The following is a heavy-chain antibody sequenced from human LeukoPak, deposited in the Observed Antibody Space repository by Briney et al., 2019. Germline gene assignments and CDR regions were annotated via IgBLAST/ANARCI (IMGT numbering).Heavy chain of an antibody. CDR1: GYSFTTYW. J-gene: IGHJ4*02. V-gene: IGHV5-51*01. CDR2: IYPGDSDT. CDR3: AGHSSLGIPGGY. Sequence: GESLKISCKASGYSFTTYWIGWVRQVPEKGLEWMGIIYPGDSDTRYSPSSQGQVTISADKSISTAYLQWSSLKASDTAMYYCAGHSSLGIPGGYWGQGTLVTVSS. D-gene: IGHD3-16*01.